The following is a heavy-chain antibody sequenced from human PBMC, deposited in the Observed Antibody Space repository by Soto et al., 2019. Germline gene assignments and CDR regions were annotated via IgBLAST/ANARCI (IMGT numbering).Heavy chain of an antibody. V-gene: IGHV3-23*01. CDR2: FSGGRGGT. CDR1: GFSISEYG. CDR3: VKWNGFGES. Sequence: PGGSLRLSCAVSGFSISEYGVTWVRQPPGKGLEWVSGFSGGRGGTFYADSVRGRFTISRDNSRNMVYLQMDSLGVEDTAVYYCVKWNGFGESWGQGTLVTVSS. J-gene: IGHJ4*02. D-gene: IGHD3-10*01.